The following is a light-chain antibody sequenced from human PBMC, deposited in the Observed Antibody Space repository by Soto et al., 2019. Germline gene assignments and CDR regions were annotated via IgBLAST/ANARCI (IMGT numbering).Light chain of an antibody. Sequence: DIQMTQSPSALSASVGDRVNITCRASQSITNYLNWYQHKPGQAPNLLIYAASTLQARVPSRFRGSGSGTDFTLTISSLQPEDFATYFCQQSNSSPPTFGGGTKVDIK. J-gene: IGKJ4*01. V-gene: IGKV1-39*01. CDR3: QQSNSSPPT. CDR2: AAS. CDR1: QSITNY.